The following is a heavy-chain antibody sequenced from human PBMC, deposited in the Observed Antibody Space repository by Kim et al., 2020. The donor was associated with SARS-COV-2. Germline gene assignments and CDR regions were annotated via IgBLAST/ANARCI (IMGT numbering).Heavy chain of an antibody. V-gene: IGHV3-11*06. D-gene: IGHD6-13*01. Sequence: RFTISRDNAKNSLYLQMNSLRAEDTAVYYCARDGWDSSSWSMYYYYGMDVWGQGTTVTVSS. CDR3: ARDGWDSSSWSMYYYYGMDV. J-gene: IGHJ6*02.